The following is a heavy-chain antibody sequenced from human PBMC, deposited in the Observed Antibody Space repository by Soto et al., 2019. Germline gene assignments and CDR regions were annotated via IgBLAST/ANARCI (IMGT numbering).Heavy chain of an antibody. Sequence: QVQLVQSGAEVKKPGSSVKVSCKASGGTFRSYTISWVRQAPGQGLEWMGRIIPILAIANYAQKFQGRVTIDADKSTRTAYMELSSLRSNDTAVSYGAGGSSRKKYYYYGHVDLWGKGSTVSASS. D-gene: IGHD1-26*01. CDR2: IIPILAIA. CDR3: AGGSSRKKYYYYGHVDL. CDR1: GGTFRSYT. V-gene: IGHV1-69*02. J-gene: IGHJ6*03.